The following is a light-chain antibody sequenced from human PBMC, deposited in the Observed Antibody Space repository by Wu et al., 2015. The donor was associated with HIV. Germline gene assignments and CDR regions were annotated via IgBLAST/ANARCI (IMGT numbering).Light chain of an antibody. CDR1: QSISSW. CDR3: QKYNTAPWT. CDR2: KAS. J-gene: IGKJ1*01. V-gene: IGKV1-5*03. Sequence: DIQMTQSPSILSASVGDRVTITCRASQSISSWLAWYQQKAGKAPKVLIYKASSLQSGVPSRFSGSGSGTDFTLTISSLQPEDVATYYCQKYNTAPWTFGQGTKVEMK.